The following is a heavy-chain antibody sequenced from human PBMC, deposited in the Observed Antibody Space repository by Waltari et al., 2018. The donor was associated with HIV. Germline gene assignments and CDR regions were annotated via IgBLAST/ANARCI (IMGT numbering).Heavy chain of an antibody. D-gene: IGHD5-12*01. V-gene: IGHV3-21*01. CDR3: ARVRDGYNHVDY. J-gene: IGHJ4*02. CDR1: FTFSSYS. Sequence: FTFSSYSMNWVRQAPGKGLEWVSSISSSSSYIYYADSVKGRFTISRDNAKNSLYLQMNSLRAEDTAVYYCARVRDGYNHVDYWGQGTLVTVSS. CDR2: ISSSSSYI.